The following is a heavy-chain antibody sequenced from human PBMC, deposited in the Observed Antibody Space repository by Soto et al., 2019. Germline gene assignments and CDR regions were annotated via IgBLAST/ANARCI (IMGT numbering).Heavy chain of an antibody. V-gene: IGHV3-30-3*01. J-gene: IGHJ4*02. CDR1: GFPLSSHA. CDR2: ILSDGSNK. Sequence: GGSLRLSCAVSGFPLSSHAMHWVRQAPGKGLEWVALILSDGSNKYCADSVKGRFTTSRDNSRNTMYLQMNSLSVEDTAVYYCARDDEGGSDCDLGYWGQGALVTVSS. CDR3: ARDDEGGSDCDLGY. D-gene: IGHD1-26*01.